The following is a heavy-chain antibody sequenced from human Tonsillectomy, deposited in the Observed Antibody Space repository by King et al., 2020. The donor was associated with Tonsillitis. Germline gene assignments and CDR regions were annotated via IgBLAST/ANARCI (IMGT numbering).Heavy chain of an antibody. Sequence: VQLVESGGGVAQPGRSLRLSCAASGFTFDGYAMHWVRQAPGKGLEWVAVVSNDGNNEHYADSVKGRFLVARDNYKNTLYLQMNSLSPEDTAVYYCAKEGATYYYDGSSYSTKYYFFDYWGQGSLVTVSS. CDR1: GFTFDGYA. D-gene: IGHD3-22*01. CDR2: VSNDGNNE. CDR3: AKEGATYYYDGSSYSTKYYFFDY. V-gene: IGHV3-30*18. J-gene: IGHJ4*02.